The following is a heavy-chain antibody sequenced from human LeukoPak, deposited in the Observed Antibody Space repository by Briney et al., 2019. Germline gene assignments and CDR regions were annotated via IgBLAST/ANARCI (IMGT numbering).Heavy chain of an antibody. J-gene: IGHJ5*02. CDR1: GFTFSNYA. CDR3: ARPYGSGTFDP. V-gene: IGHV3-23*01. D-gene: IGHD3-10*01. CDR2: ISGSAGST. Sequence: GGSLRLSCAASGFTFSNYAMTWVRQAPRKGLEGVSTISGSAGSTYYADSVKGRFTLSRDNSKHTLYLQMNSLRAEDTAVYYCARPYGSGTFDPWGQGTLVTVSS.